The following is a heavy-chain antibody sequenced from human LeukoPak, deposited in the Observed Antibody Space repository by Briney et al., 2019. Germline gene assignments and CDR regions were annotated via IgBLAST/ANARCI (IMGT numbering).Heavy chain of an antibody. D-gene: IGHD3-22*01. J-gene: IGHJ1*01. CDR1: GFSISDYY. CDR3: ARARAGYFALFQH. CDR2: ISSGAGTTI. Sequence: PGGSLRLSCAASGFSISDYYMNWVRQAPGKGLEWISYISSGAGTTIKYADSVKGRLTISRDNAQNSLFLQINSLRAEDTAVYFCARARAGYFALFQHWGQGSLVIVSS. V-gene: IGHV3-11*01.